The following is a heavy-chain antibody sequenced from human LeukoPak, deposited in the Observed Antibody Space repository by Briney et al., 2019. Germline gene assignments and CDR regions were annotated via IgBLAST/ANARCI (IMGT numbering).Heavy chain of an antibody. CDR1: RFPFSHYG. CDR2: IWSDGTNQ. CDR3: AKDAQRGFDYSNSLEY. V-gene: IGHV3-33*06. D-gene: IGHD4-11*01. Sequence: GKSLTLSCVASQFRFPFSHYGMHWVRQPPGRGLEWVAVIWSDGTNQYYADSVKGRFTISRDNSQNTVYLQMNSLRAEDTAVYFCAKDAQRGFDYSNSLEYWGQGTLVTVSS. J-gene: IGHJ4*02.